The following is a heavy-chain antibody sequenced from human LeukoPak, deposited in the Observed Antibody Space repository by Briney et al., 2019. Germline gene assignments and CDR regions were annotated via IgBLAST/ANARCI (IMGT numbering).Heavy chain of an antibody. J-gene: IGHJ5*02. V-gene: IGHV3-30*18. D-gene: IGHD3-22*01. CDR1: GFTFSSYG. CDR3: AKGIYYYYSSGYYP. CDR2: ISYDGSNK. Sequence: GGSLRLSCAAPGFTFSSYGMHCVRQAPGKGLEWVAVISYDGSNKYYADSVKGRFTISRDHSKNTLYLQMNSLRAEDTAVYDCAKGIYYYYSSGYYPWGQGTLVTVSS.